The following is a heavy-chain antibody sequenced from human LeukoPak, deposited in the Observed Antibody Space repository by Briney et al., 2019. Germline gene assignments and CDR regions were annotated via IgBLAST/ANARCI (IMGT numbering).Heavy chain of an antibody. CDR3: ARGEAYCGGDCSFFDY. Sequence: GGSLRLSCAASGFTFSDYYMSWIRQAPGKGLECVSYIISSGSTIYYADSVKGRFTISRDNAKNSLYLQMNSLRAEDTAVYYCARGEAYCGGDCSFFDYWGQGTLVTVSS. CDR2: IISSGSTI. J-gene: IGHJ4*02. CDR1: GFTFSDYY. V-gene: IGHV3-11*01. D-gene: IGHD2-21*02.